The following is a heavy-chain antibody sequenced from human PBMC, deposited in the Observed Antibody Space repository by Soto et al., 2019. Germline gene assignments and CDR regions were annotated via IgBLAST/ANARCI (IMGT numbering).Heavy chain of an antibody. Sequence: QVQLQESGPGLVKPSQTLSLTCTVSGGSISSGDYYWSWIRQPPGKGLEWIGYIYYSGSTYYNPSLKSRVTISVDTSKNQCSLKLSSVTAADTAVYYCARGRTTYYYGSGGGPSDYWGQGTLVTVSS. J-gene: IGHJ4*02. CDR2: IYYSGST. D-gene: IGHD3-10*01. V-gene: IGHV4-30-4*01. CDR3: ARGRTTYYYGSGGGPSDY. CDR1: GGSISSGDYY.